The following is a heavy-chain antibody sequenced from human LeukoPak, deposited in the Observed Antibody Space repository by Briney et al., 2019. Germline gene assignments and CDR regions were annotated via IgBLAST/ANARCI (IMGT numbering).Heavy chain of an antibody. CDR1: GFTFSTSW. Sequence: QPGGSLRLSCVGSGFTFSTSWMHWVRQAPGKGPEYVAYINQDGSETNYVDSVKGRFTISRDNTRNSLFLQMYSLRDEDTAIYYCARWAGRCGGDCQSEDPWGLGTLAIVSS. CDR2: INQDGSET. J-gene: IGHJ5*02. CDR3: ARWAGRCGGDCQSEDP. D-gene: IGHD2-21*02. V-gene: IGHV3-7*01.